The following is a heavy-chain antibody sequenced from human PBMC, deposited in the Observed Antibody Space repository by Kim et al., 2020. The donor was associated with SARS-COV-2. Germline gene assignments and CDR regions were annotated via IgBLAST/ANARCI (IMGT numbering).Heavy chain of an antibody. V-gene: IGHV3-11*04. CDR2: ISSSGNII. CDR1: GFTFSDYY. Sequence: GGSLRLSCAASGFTFSDYYMSWIRQAPGQGLEWVSYISSSGNIIYYKDSVKGRFTISRDNAKNSLFLQMNSLSAEDTAIYYCVRDTCLTGGYRDGRRYYFDYWGQGTLVTVSS. D-gene: IGHD6-13*01. J-gene: IGHJ4*02. CDR3: VRDTCLTGGYRDGRRYYFDY.